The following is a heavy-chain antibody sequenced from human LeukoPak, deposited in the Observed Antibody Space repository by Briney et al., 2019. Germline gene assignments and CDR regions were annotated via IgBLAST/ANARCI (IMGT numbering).Heavy chain of an antibody. CDR1: GFTFSSYG. CDR3: AKDGRFGSSSEGGGFDY. CDR2: ISYDGSNK. V-gene: IGHV3-30*18. J-gene: IGHJ4*02. Sequence: GRSLRLSCAASGFTFSSYGVHWVRQAPGKGLEWVAVISYDGSNKYYADSVKGRFTISRDNSKNTLYLQTNSLRAEDTAVYYCAKDGRFGSSSEGGGFDYWGQGTLVTVSS. D-gene: IGHD6-13*01.